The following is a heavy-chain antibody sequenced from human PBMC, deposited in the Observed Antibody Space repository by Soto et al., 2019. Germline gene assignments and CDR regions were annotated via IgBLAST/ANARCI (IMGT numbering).Heavy chain of an antibody. Sequence: QVQLVQSGADVKKPGASVKVSCKTSGYSFTAYYIHWVRQAPGQGLEWMGWINPNTGGTYYAEKFQSWVTMTRDTSINTVYMELSRLKSDDTAVYCCAREAIRVRGVTVGDFDNWGQGTLVTVSS. J-gene: IGHJ4*02. CDR2: INPNTGGT. V-gene: IGHV1-2*04. D-gene: IGHD3-10*01. CDR3: AREAIRVRGVTVGDFDN. CDR1: GYSFTAYY.